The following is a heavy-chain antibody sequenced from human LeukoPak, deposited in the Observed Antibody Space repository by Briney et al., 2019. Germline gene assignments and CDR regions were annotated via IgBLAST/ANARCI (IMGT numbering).Heavy chain of an antibody. V-gene: IGHV1-3*01. CDR3: ARDRGVAVAGQNWYFDL. Sequence: FQGRVTITRDTSASTAYMELSSLRSEDTAVYYCARDRGVAVAGQNWYFDLWGRGTLVTVSS. D-gene: IGHD6-19*01. J-gene: IGHJ2*01.